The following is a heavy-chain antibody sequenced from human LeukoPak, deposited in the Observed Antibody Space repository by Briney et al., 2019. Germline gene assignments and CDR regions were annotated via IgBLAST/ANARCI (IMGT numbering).Heavy chain of an antibody. V-gene: IGHV4-39*01. D-gene: IGHD5-18*01. Sequence: PSESLSLTCTVSGGSVSSISSYSGWIRQPPGKGLEWIGSIRYSGRTYYNPSLQSRVTMSVDTSKNQFSLKLSSVTAADTAVYYCVAGTAMVMDWFDPWGQGTLVTVSS. J-gene: IGHJ5*02. CDR3: VAGTAMVMDWFDP. CDR2: IRYSGRT. CDR1: GGSVSSISSY.